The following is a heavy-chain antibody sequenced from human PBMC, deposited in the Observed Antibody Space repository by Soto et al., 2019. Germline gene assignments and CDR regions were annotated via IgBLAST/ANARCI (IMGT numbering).Heavy chain of an antibody. V-gene: IGHV3-23*01. J-gene: IGHJ4*02. CDR1: GFTFSGYA. CDR2: ITGSGTST. CDR3: ARAESYYDSSGYYYFDD. Sequence: GGSLRLSCAASGFTFSGYAMTWVRQAPGKXLEWVSSITGSGTSTYYADSVKGRFIISRDNSKNTVSLQMNSLRADDTAVYYCARAESYYDSSGYYYFDDWGQGSPVTVSS. D-gene: IGHD3-22*01.